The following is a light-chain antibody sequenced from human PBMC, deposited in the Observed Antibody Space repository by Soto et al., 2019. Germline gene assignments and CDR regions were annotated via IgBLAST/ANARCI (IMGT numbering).Light chain of an antibody. V-gene: IGLV2-14*03. Sequence: ALTQPASVSGSPGQSITISCTGSNDDIGDYNYVSWYQQHPGKAPKLMIYDVTNRPSGVSDRFSGSKSGNTASLTISGLQAEDESDYYCSSYRSGATPYVIFGGGTKLTVL. CDR1: NDDIGDYNY. J-gene: IGLJ2*01. CDR3: SSYRSGATPYVI. CDR2: DVT.